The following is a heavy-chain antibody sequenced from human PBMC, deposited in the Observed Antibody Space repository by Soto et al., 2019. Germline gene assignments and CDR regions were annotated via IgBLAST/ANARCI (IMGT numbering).Heavy chain of an antibody. CDR2: ISHTGDT. V-gene: IGHV4-61*01. CDR3: ARIVVGVTVDL. CDR1: DASVWSDSYF. J-gene: IGHJ4*02. D-gene: IGHD1-26*01. Sequence: PSETLSLTCTVSDASVWSDSYFWTWIRQPPGKGLEWIAYISHTGDTNYNPSLKSRVTISIDTSRNQFSLTVTSVTAADTAVYFCARIVVGVTVDLWGQGSLGTVSS.